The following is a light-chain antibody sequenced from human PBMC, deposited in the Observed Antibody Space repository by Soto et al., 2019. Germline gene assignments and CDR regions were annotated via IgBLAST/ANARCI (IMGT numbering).Light chain of an antibody. V-gene: IGKV3-11*01. Sequence: EIVMTQSPATLSVSPGERATLSCRASQSVSSNLAWYQQKPGQAPRLLIYGASNRATGIPARFSGSGSGTDFTLTISSLEPEDFAVYYCQQRSNWLWTFGQGTKVDIK. CDR1: QSVSSN. CDR2: GAS. CDR3: QQRSNWLWT. J-gene: IGKJ1*01.